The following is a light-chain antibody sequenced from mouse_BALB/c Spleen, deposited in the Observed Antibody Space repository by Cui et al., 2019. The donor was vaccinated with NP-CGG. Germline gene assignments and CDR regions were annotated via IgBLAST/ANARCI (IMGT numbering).Light chain of an antibody. CDR1: TGAVTTSNY. CDR2: GTN. Sequence: QAVVTQESALTTSPGETVTLTCRSSTGAVTTSNYANWVQEKPDHLFTGLIGGTNNRAPGGPARFSGSLIGEKAALTIKGAQTEDETIYFCALWYSNHWVFGGGTKTDCP. V-gene: IGLV1*01. CDR3: ALWYSNHWV. J-gene: IGLJ1*01.